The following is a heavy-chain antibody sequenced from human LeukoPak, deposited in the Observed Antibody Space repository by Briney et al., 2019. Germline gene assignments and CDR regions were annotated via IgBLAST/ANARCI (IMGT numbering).Heavy chain of an antibody. CDR1: TPSPAT. CDR3: ARSHPGRSVYCLDY. CDR2: ISTYSGNT. V-gene: IGHV1-18*04. D-gene: IGHD2-15*01. Sequence: ASVKVSCVVYTPSPATICSGGDSHAPGQGLEWMGWISTYSGNTNYAQSFQGRVALTTDTSTSTTYMELRRLRSDDTAVYYCARSHPGRSVYCLDYWGQGTLVTVSS. J-gene: IGHJ4*02.